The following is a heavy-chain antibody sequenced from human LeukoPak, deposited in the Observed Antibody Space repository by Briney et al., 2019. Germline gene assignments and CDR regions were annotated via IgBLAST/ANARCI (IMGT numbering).Heavy chain of an antibody. J-gene: IGHJ5*02. CDR3: ATDFYDST. Sequence: PGGSLRLSCATSGFTFSNAWMNWARQAPGKGLEWVGRIRSNSDGGTIDYAAPVKGRFTLSRDDSKTTLYLQMNSLQTEDTAGYYCATDFYDSTWGQGTLVTVSS. CDR2: IRSNSDGGTI. CDR1: GFTFSNAW. D-gene: IGHD3-22*01. V-gene: IGHV3-15*07.